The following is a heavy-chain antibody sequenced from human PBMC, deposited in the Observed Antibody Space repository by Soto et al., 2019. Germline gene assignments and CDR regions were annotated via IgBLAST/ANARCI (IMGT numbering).Heavy chain of an antibody. CDR1: GFTFNSYW. CDR3: TTLSWDAGDWH. CDR2: INHDGSDK. D-gene: IGHD2-21*02. J-gene: IGHJ4*02. V-gene: IGHV3-7*03. Sequence: EVQVMESGGGFVQPGGSLRLSCVTSGFTFNSYWMSWIRQTPGQGLECVARINHDGSDKNYVDSVQGQFSISRDNAKNSLFLQMNSLRADDTAVYYCTTLSWDAGDWHWGLGALVTVSS.